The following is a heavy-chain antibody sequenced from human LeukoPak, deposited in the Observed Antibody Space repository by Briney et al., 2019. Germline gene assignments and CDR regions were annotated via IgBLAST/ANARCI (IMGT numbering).Heavy chain of an antibody. V-gene: IGHV5-51*01. CDR2: IYPGDSDT. J-gene: IGHJ3*02. D-gene: IGHD6-13*01. CDR1: GYSFTNYW. Sequence: GESLKISCKGSGYSFTNYWIGWGRPMPGKGLEWMGIIYPGDSDTRYSPSFQGQVTISADKSISTAYLQWSSLKASDTAMYYCARPRYSSRYNAFDTWGPGTMVTVS. CDR3: ARPRYSSRYNAFDT.